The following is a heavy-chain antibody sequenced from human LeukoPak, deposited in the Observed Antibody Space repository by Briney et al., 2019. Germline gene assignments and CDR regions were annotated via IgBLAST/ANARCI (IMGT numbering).Heavy chain of an antibody. J-gene: IGHJ4*02. CDR1: GYTFTSYD. CDR3: ARGVVGDYHFDY. CDR2: MNPNSGNT. D-gene: IGHD4-17*01. V-gene: IGHV1-8*01. Sequence: ASVKVSCKASGYTFTSYDINWVRQATGQGLEWMGWMNPNSGNTGYAQKFQGRVTMTRNTSISTAYMELSSLRSEDTAVYYCARGVVGDYHFDYWGQGTLVTVSS.